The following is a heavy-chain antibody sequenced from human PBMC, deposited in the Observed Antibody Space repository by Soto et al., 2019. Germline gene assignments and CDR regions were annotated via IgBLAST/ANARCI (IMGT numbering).Heavy chain of an antibody. D-gene: IGHD3-3*01. CDR2: IIPIFGTA. CDR1: GGTFSSYA. CDR3: ARYDFWSGYGFMDV. Sequence: AASVKVSCKASGGTFSSYAISWVRRAPGQGLEWMGGIIPIFGTANYAQKFQGRVTITADESTSTAYMELSSLRSEDTAVYYCARYDFWSGYGFMDVWGQGTTVTVSS. J-gene: IGHJ6*02. V-gene: IGHV1-69*13.